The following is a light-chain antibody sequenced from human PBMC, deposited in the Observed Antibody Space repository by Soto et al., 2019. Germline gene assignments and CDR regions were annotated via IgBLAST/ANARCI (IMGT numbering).Light chain of an antibody. CDR3: SSYTSGSSNYV. CDR1: HNDIGTYDY. CDR2: GVT. V-gene: IGLV2-14*03. J-gene: IGLJ1*01. Sequence: QSVLTQPTSVSGSPGQSITISCTGNHNDIGTYDYVSWYQQHPGRAPRLLIYGVTTRPSGISDRFSASKSGNTASLTISGLQAEDEADYHCSSYTSGSSNYVFGNRTKVTV.